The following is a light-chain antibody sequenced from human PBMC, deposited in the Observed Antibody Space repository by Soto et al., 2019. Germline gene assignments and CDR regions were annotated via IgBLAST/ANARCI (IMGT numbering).Light chain of an antibody. CDR1: QSVNRK. CDR2: SAS. CDR3: QQYDKWPRWT. V-gene: IGKV3-15*01. Sequence: EIVMTQSPATLSVSPGETATPSCRASQSVNRKVAWYQQKPGQPPRLLIYSASTGATDIPDRFSGSGSGTEFTLTISSLQSEDFAVYYCQQYDKWPRWTFGQGTKVDIK. J-gene: IGKJ1*01.